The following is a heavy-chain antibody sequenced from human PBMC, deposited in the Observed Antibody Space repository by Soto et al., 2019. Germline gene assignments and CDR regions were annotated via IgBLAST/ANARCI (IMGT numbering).Heavy chain of an antibody. CDR1: CGSISSYY. CDR3: ARDVRKTLDY. CDR2: IYYSGST. Sequence: PSETLSLTCTVSCGSISSYYWSWIRQPPGKGLEWIGYIYYSGSTNYNPSLKSRVTISVDTSKNQFSLKLSSVTAAETAVYYCARDVRKTLDYWGKGTLVTVSS. J-gene: IGHJ4*02. D-gene: IGHD3-10*02. V-gene: IGHV4-59*01.